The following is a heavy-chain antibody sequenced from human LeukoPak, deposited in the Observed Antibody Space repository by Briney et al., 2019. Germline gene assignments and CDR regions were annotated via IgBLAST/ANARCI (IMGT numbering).Heavy chain of an antibody. CDR2: INPSGGST. CDR1: GYTLTSYY. Sequence: AASVKVSCKASGYTLTSYYMHWVRQAPGQGLEWMGIINPSGGSTSYAQKFQGRVTMTRDTSTSTVYMELSSLRSEDTAVYYCARGLGIGVTTLPFDIWGQGTMVTVSS. D-gene: IGHD4-17*01. CDR3: ARGLGIGVTTLPFDI. V-gene: IGHV1-46*01. J-gene: IGHJ3*02.